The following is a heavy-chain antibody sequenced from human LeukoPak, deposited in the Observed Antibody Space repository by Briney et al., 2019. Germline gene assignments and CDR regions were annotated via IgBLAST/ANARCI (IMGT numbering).Heavy chain of an antibody. V-gene: IGHV1-8*03. J-gene: IGHJ6*03. D-gene: IGHD3-3*01. CDR2: MNPNSGNT. CDR3: ARGAIGVVIIGYYYYMDV. CDR1: GYTFTSYD. Sequence: ASVKVSCKASGYTFTSYDINWVRQATGQGLEWMGWMNPNSGNTGYAQKFQGRVTITRNTSISTAYMELSSLRSEDTAVYYCARGAIGVVIIGYYYYMDVWGKGTTVTVSS.